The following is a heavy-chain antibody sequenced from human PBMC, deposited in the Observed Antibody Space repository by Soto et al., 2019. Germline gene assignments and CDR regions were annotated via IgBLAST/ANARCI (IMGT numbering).Heavy chain of an antibody. J-gene: IGHJ4*02. Sequence: GASVKVSCKASGGTFSSYAISWVRQAPGQGLEWMGGIIPIFGTANYAQKFQGRVTITADESTSTAYMELSSLRSEDTAVYYCASDGYRYGRTPLYFDYWGQGTLVTVSS. CDR3: ASDGYRYGRTPLYFDY. V-gene: IGHV1-69*13. CDR1: GGTFSSYA. CDR2: IIPIFGTA. D-gene: IGHD5-18*01.